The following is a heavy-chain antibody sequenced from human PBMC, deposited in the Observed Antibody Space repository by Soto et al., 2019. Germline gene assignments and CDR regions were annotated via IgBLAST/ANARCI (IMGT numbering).Heavy chain of an antibody. V-gene: IGHV3-33*01. D-gene: IGHD1-1*01. Sequence: AESLRLACAASGFMFSNHGMHWVRQPPGKGLEWVAVIWSDGNNRYYADSVNGRFTISRDNSKNTLYLQMNILRSDDTAVFYCVRGDNWNDEASDYWGQGTLVTVSS. CDR3: VRGDNWNDEASDY. CDR1: GFMFSNHG. J-gene: IGHJ4*02. CDR2: IWSDGNNR.